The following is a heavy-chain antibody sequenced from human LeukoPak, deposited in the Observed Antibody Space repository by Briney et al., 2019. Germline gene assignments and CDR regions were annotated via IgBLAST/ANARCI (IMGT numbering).Heavy chain of an antibody. Sequence: GGSLRLSCAASGXTFSKYRMHWVRQAPGKGLEWVSYISTSGSVIHADSVRGRFTISRDNAKNSLYLQMNSLRAEDTAVYYCARVASPGVAYGMDVWGQGTTVTVSS. CDR2: ISTSGSVI. CDR1: GXTFSKYR. V-gene: IGHV3-48*04. J-gene: IGHJ6*02. CDR3: ARVASPGVAYGMDV. D-gene: IGHD2-15*01.